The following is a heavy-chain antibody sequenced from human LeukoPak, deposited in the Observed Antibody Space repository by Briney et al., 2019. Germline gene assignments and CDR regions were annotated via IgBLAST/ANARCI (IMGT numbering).Heavy chain of an antibody. V-gene: IGHV5-10-1*01. Sequence: GESLKISCKGSGYSFTSYWISWVRQMPGKSLEWMGRIDPSDSYTNYSPSFQGHVTISADKSISTAYLQWSSLKASDTAMYYCARHVDYYGSGSYYYYYGMDVWGQGTTVTVSS. J-gene: IGHJ6*02. CDR1: GYSFTSYW. D-gene: IGHD3-10*01. CDR2: IDPSDSYT. CDR3: ARHVDYYGSGSYYYYYGMDV.